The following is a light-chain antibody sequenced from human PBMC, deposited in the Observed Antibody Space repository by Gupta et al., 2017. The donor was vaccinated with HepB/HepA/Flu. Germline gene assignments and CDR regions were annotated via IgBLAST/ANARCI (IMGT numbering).Light chain of an antibody. Sequence: DIVSTQAPGTLSLSPGERATLSCRASQSVSSSYLAWYQQTPGQAPRLLTYGASSRATGIPDRFSGSGSETDFTLTISRLEPEDFTVYYCQQYGSSPLTFGGGTKVEIK. V-gene: IGKV3-20*01. J-gene: IGKJ4*01. CDR3: QQYGSSPLT. CDR2: GAS. CDR1: QSVSSSY.